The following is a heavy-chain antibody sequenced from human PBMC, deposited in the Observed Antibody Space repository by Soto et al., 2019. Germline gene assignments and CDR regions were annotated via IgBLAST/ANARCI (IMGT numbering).Heavy chain of an antibody. Sequence: GESLKISCQGSGYNFANYWIGWVRQMPGKGLEWMGIIYPGDSDTNYSPSFQGHVTISADKSISTAYLQWSSLKASDTAMYYCARQGSSWEFDYWGQGTLVTVSS. CDR3: ARQGSSWEFDY. V-gene: IGHV5-51*01. J-gene: IGHJ4*02. CDR2: IYPGDSDT. D-gene: IGHD6-13*01. CDR1: GYNFANYW.